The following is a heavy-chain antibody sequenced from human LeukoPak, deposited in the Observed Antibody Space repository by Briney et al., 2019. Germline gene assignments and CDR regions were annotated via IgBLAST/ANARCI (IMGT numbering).Heavy chain of an antibody. CDR3: ARVDTLASYYVFDY. J-gene: IGHJ4*02. D-gene: IGHD3-9*01. CDR2: IYHGSTA. CDR1: GITVSSNY. Sequence: GGSLRLSCAASGITVSSNYMSWVRQAPGKGLEWVSDIYHGSTANYADSVKERFTICRDNSKYTLFLKMNGLGDEDTAVYFCARVDTLASYYVFDYWGQGTLVTVSS. V-gene: IGHV3-66*01.